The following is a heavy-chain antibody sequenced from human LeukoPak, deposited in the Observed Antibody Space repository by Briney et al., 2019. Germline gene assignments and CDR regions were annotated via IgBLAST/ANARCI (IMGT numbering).Heavy chain of an antibody. CDR1: GFTFSSYS. Sequence: GGSLRLSCAASGFTFSSYSMNWVRQAPGKGLEWVSSITSSSSYIFYADSVKGRVTISRDNAKNSLYLQMNSLRAEDTAVYYCARRGTGLGYSSSWYELHFDYWGQGTLVTVSS. J-gene: IGHJ4*02. CDR3: ARRGTGLGYSSSWYELHFDY. CDR2: ITSSSSYI. D-gene: IGHD6-13*01. V-gene: IGHV3-21*01.